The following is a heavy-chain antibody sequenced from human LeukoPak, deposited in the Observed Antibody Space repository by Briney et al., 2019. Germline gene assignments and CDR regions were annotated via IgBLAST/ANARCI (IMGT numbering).Heavy chain of an antibody. Sequence: PSETLSLTCAVSGYSISSGYYWGWIRQPPGKGLEWIGSIYHSGSTYYNPSLKSRVTISVDTSKNQFSLKLSSVTAADTAVYYCARDRGSGWYNSVDYWGQGTLVTVSS. J-gene: IGHJ4*02. D-gene: IGHD6-19*01. CDR3: ARDRGSGWYNSVDY. CDR1: GYSISSGYY. CDR2: IYHSGST. V-gene: IGHV4-38-2*02.